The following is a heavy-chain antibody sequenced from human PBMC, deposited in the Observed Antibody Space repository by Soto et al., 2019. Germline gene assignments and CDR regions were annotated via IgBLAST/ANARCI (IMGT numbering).Heavy chain of an antibody. CDR2: INWSGGTT. Sequence: GGSLRLSCAASGFTFSSYAMHWVRQAPGKGLEWVSSINWSGGTTYYADSVKGRFTISRDDSKNTLYLQMNSLRAEDTAVYYCAKDSRRGTANTVLQRETFDIWGQGTMVTVSS. J-gene: IGHJ3*02. CDR1: GFTFSSYA. CDR3: AKDSRRGTANTVLQRETFDI. D-gene: IGHD2-21*02. V-gene: IGHV3-23*01.